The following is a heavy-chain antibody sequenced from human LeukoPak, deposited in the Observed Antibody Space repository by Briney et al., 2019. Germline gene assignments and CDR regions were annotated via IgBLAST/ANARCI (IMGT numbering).Heavy chain of an antibody. V-gene: IGHV4-39*01. CDR1: GGSISSSSYY. D-gene: IGHD2-21*02. CDR3: ARTQAIVVVTAIRTTYFDY. CDR2: IYYSGST. J-gene: IGHJ4*02. Sequence: SETLSLTCTVSGGSISSSSYYWGWIRQPPGKGLEWIGSIYYSGSTYYNPSLKSRVTISVDTSKNQFSLKLSSVTAADTAVYYCARTQAIVVVTAIRTTYFDYWGQGALVTVSS.